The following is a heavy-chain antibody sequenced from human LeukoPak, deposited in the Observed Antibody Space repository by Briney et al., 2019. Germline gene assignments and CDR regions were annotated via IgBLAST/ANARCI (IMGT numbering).Heavy chain of an antibody. D-gene: IGHD3-10*01. Sequence: GGSLRLSCAASGFTFSSYEMNWVRQAPGKGLEWVSAISGSGGSTYYADSVKGRFTISRDNSKNTLYLQMNSLRAEDTAVYYCAKDNGSGSYYMYYFDYWGQGTLVTVSS. J-gene: IGHJ4*02. CDR2: ISGSGGST. V-gene: IGHV3-23*01. CDR3: AKDNGSGSYYMYYFDY. CDR1: GFTFSSYE.